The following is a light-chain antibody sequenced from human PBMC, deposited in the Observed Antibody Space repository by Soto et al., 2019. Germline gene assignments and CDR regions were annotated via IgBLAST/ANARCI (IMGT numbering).Light chain of an antibody. CDR2: EVS. CDR3: SSYTSSTSPWV. Sequence: QSALTQPASVSGSPAQSITISCTGTSSDVGGYNYVSWYQQHPGKAPKLMIYEVSNRPSGVSNRFSGSKCGNTASLTISGLQAEDEGFYYCSSYTSSTSPWVFGGGTKVTVL. J-gene: IGLJ3*02. CDR1: SSDVGGYNY. V-gene: IGLV2-14*01.